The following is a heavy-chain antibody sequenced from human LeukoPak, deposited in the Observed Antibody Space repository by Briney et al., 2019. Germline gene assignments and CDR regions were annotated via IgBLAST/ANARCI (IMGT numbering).Heavy chain of an antibody. CDR1: GFTVSSNY. CDR3: ARFPLNLIVGAPQKAFDI. Sequence: GGSLRLSCAAPGFTVSSNYMSWVRQAPGKGLEWVSVIYSGGSTYYADSVKGRFTISRDNSKNTLYLQMNSLRDEDTAVYYCARFPLNLIVGAPQKAFDIWGQGTMVTVSS. J-gene: IGHJ3*02. V-gene: IGHV3-53*01. D-gene: IGHD1-26*01. CDR2: IYSGGST.